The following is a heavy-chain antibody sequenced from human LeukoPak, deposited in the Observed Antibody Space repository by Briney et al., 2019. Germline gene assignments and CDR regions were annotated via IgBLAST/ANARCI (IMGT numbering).Heavy chain of an antibody. Sequence: PGGSLRLSCAASGGTFSSHARRWVRQAPGKGLDWVGRIKSKAGGGATDYAAAVQDKFTIYRDDSESLLYLEMSSLTTDATGVYFRATDALVSGAVVPETPFFSAYWGQGTLVPVSS. J-gene: IGHJ4*02. CDR3: ATDALVSGAVVPETPFFSAY. D-gene: IGHD2-21*02. CDR2: IKSKAGGGAT. CDR1: GGTFSSHA. V-gene: IGHV3-15*01.